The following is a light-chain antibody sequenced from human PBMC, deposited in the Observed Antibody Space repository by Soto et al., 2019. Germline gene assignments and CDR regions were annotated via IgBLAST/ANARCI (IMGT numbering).Light chain of an antibody. CDR2: DTS. CDR1: QRVNNY. Sequence: EIVLTQSPATLSLSPGERATLSCRASQRVNNYLAWYQQKPGQAPRLLIYDTSNRATGIPARFSGSGSGKDFTLAISSLEPEDFAIYYCQQRSNWPLITFGQGTRLEIK. CDR3: QQRSNWPLIT. J-gene: IGKJ5*01. V-gene: IGKV3-11*01.